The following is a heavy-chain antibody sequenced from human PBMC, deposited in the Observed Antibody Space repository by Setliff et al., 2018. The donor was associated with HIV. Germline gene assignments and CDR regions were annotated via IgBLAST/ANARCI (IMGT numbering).Heavy chain of an antibody. J-gene: IGHJ4*02. D-gene: IGHD3-10*01. Sequence: KLPETLSLTCTVSGGSITSGSYYWSWIRQPAGKGLEWIGRIYSNGRTTHNPSLKSRVTISRDTSENQFSLRLSSVTAADTAVYYCARGSYTVRIDYWGQGTRVTVSS. CDR2: IYSNGRT. CDR3: ARGSYTVRIDY. V-gene: IGHV4-61*02. CDR1: GGSITSGSYY.